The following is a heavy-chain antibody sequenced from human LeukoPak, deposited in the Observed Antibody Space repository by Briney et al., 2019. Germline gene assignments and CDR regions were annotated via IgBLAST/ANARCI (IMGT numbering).Heavy chain of an antibody. CDR3: ARGPLDYYDSSGYYGNWFDP. V-gene: IGHV4-59*01. J-gene: IGHJ5*02. CDR2: IYYSGST. D-gene: IGHD3-22*01. Sequence: SETLSLTCTVSGGSISSYYWSWIRQPPGKGLEWIGYIYYSGSTNYNPSLKSRVTISVDTSKNQFSLKLSSVTAADTAVYYCARGPLDYYDSSGYYGNWFDPWGQGTLVTVSS. CDR1: GGSISSYY.